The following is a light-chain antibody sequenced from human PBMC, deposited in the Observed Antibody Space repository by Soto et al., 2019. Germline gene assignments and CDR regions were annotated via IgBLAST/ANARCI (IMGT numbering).Light chain of an antibody. V-gene: IGKV2-28*01. CDR1: QSLLHTNGYTY. Sequence: DIVMTQSPLSLPVTPGEPASISCRSGQSLLHTNGYTYLDWYLQKPGQSPQLLIYLGSTRASGVPDRCSGSGSGTDFTLKISRVEAEDVGVYYCMQALQTPWTLGQGSKLEIK. J-gene: IGKJ2*02. CDR3: MQALQTPWT. CDR2: LGS.